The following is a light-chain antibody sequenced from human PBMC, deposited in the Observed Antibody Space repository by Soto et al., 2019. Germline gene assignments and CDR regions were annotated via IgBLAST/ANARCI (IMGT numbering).Light chain of an antibody. CDR2: GAS. Sequence: AIQMTQSPSSLSASVGDRVTISCRASQGIGNALGWYQQKPGKPPKVLIYGASKLQSRVPPRISGSGSSTVFTIAISSLQTEDSANYYHLQGITYPWTFGQGTKVEIK. CDR1: QGIGNA. J-gene: IGKJ1*01. V-gene: IGKV1-6*01. CDR3: LQGITYPWT.